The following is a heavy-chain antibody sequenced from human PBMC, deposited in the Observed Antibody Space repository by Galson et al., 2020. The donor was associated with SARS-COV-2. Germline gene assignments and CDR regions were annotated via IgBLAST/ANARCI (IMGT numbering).Heavy chain of an antibody. J-gene: IGHJ4*02. Sequence: ASVTVSCKASGYMFSNFAMHWVRQAPGKGLEWMGWINTNTGNPMYAQGSTGRFVFSLDTSVTTAYLQINNLKAEDTAVYYCARVGRVTVYGVVLNYFDYWGQGTLVTVSS. V-gene: IGHV7-4-1*02. D-gene: IGHD3-3*01. CDR1: GYMFSNFA. CDR2: INTNTGNP. CDR3: ARVGRVTVYGVVLNYFDY.